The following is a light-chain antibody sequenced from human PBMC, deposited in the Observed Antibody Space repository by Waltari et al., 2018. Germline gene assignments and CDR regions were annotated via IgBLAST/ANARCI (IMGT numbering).Light chain of an antibody. CDR3: QHYKNFPLT. Sequence: DVQMTQSPPTLSASVGDRVTITRRASEDINTWLAWYQQKPGKAPKPLISDAASFKSGVPSRFSGSGSGTDFTLNITSMQPDDFATYYCQHYKNFPLTFGGGTNVEV. CDR1: EDINTW. J-gene: IGKJ4*01. CDR2: DAA. V-gene: IGKV1-5*01.